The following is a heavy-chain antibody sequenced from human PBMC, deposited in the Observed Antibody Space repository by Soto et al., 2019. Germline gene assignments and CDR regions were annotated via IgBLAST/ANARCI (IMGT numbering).Heavy chain of an antibody. J-gene: IGHJ4*02. V-gene: IGHV3-30-3*01. CDR1: GFTFSSYA. D-gene: IGHD4-17*01. CDR3: ARDTVTTLYYFDY. Sequence: QVQLVESGGGVVQPGRSLRLSCAASGFTFSSYAMHWVRQAPGKGLEWVAVISYDGSNKYYADYVKGRFTISRDNSKNTLYLQMNSLRAEDTAVYYCARDTVTTLYYFDYWGQGTLVTVSS. CDR2: ISYDGSNK.